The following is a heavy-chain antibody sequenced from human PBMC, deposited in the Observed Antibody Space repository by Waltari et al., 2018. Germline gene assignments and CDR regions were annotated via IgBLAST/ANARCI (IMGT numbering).Heavy chain of an antibody. CDR2: ISYNERNI. CDR3: VRDFCDRTKCHGMDV. D-gene: IGHD3-22*01. V-gene: IGHV3-30*04. J-gene: IGHJ6*02. CDR1: EFTFSSYA. Sequence: QVQLVESGGGVVQPGRSLRLSCAASEFTFSSYAMHWVRQAPGKGLEWVAVISYNERNIYYVDSVKDRFTISRDNSKKTLYLQMNSLRPEDTAMYYCVRDFCDRTKCHGMDVWGQGTTVTVSS.